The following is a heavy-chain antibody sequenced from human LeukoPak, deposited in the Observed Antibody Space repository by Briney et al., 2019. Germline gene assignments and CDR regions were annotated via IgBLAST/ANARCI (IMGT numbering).Heavy chain of an antibody. CDR2: IYYSGST. CDR1: GGSISSGGHY. J-gene: IGHJ4*02. V-gene: IGHV4-39*01. D-gene: IGHD2-15*01. Sequence: SETLSLTCIVSGGSISSGGHYWGWIRQPPGKGLEWIVSIYYSGSTYYNPSLNSRVTIFIDMSKNQFSLKLSSVTATDTAVYYCARLVCGGGSCPAEFDYWGQGTLVTVSS. CDR3: ARLVCGGGSCPAEFDY.